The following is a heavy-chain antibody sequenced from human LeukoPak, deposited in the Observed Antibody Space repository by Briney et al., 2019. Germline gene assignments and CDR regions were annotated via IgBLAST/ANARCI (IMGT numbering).Heavy chain of an antibody. D-gene: IGHD3-22*01. CDR1: GYTFTSYD. Sequence: ASVKVSCKASGYTFTSYDINWVRQATGQGLEWMGWMNPNSGNTGYAQKFQGRVTMTRNTSISTAYMELSSPKSEDTAVYYCTTWSRPGGYFRGWYLDLWGRGTLVTVSS. CDR2: MNPNSGNT. J-gene: IGHJ2*01. CDR3: TTWSRPGGYFRGWYLDL. V-gene: IGHV1-8*01.